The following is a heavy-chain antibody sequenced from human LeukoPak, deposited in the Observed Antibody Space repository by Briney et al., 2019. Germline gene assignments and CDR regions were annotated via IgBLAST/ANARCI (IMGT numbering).Heavy chain of an antibody. V-gene: IGHV4-59*12. CDR2: IFYSGST. CDR1: GGSISGYY. D-gene: IGHD3-10*01. J-gene: IGHJ6*02. CDR3: ARGNYGSGSYYNNDPNGLDV. Sequence: PSETLSLTCTVSGGSISGYYWSWIRQPPGKGLEWIGYIFYSGSTNYNPSLKSRVTISVDTSQNQFSLKLSSVTAADTAVYYCARGNYGSGSYYNNDPNGLDVRGQGTTVTVSS.